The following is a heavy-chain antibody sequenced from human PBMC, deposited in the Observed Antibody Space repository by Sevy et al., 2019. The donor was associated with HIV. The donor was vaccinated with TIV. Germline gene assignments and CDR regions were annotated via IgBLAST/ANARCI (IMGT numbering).Heavy chain of an antibody. CDR3: IRSRLLGYTAMVPDY. J-gene: IGHJ4*02. D-gene: IGHD5-18*01. CDR1: GFTLGDYA. CDR2: MRSKAFAGTT. Sequence: GGSLRLSCTTSGFTLGDYAMSWVRQAPGKGLEWVGFMRSKAFAGTTEYAASVKGSFTISTDDSKASAHLQMNSLRTEDTGVYYCIRSRLLGYTAMVPDYWGQGTLVTVSS. V-gene: IGHV3-49*04.